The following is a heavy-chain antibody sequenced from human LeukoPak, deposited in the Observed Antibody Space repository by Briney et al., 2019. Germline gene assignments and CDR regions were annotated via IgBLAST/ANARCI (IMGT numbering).Heavy chain of an antibody. CDR1: GFTFSSYA. D-gene: IGHD3-10*01. J-gene: IGHJ6*04. Sequence: PGGYLRLSCAASGFTFSSYAMRWVRQAPGKGREWVSAISNSGGSTYYAHSVKGRFTIYRDNSKNPLYLQMNSLGAKDTAVYYCAKGCGFGELLPDYYGMDVWGKGTTVTVSS. CDR2: ISNSGGST. V-gene: IGHV3-23*01. CDR3: AKGCGFGELLPDYYGMDV.